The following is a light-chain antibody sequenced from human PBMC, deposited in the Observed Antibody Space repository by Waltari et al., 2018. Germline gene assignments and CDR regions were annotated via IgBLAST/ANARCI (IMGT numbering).Light chain of an antibody. V-gene: IGLV1-44*01. Sequence: QSVLTQPPSASGTPGQGVTIPCSGSASTTGNTVLTWYQQVPGKAPKLLISRSDRRPAGVPDRFSGSKSGTSASLAISGLQSEDEADYYCAAWDDSLNGRWVFGGGTKVTVL. CDR2: RSD. CDR1: ASTTGNTV. CDR3: AAWDDSLNGRWV. J-gene: IGLJ3*02.